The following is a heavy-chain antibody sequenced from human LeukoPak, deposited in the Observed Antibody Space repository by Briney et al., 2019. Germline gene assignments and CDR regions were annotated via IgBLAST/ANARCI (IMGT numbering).Heavy chain of an antibody. CDR2: IYYSGST. CDR1: GGSISSYY. V-gene: IGHV4-59*08. CDR3: ARLGVGYYDSSGYYDY. Sequence: SETLSLTCTVSGGSISSYYWSWIRQPPGKGLEWIGYIYYSGSTNYNPSLKSRVTISVDTSKNQFSLKLSSVTAADTAMYYCARLGVGYYDSSGYYDYWGQGTLVTVSS. J-gene: IGHJ4*02. D-gene: IGHD3-22*01.